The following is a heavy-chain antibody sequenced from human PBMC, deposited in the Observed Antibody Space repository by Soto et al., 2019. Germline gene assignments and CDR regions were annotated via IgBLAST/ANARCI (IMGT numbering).Heavy chain of an antibody. CDR2: ISYEGSEK. Sequence: QVHLVESGGGVVQPGRSLRLSCAASGFTFSNNGMHWVRQAPGKGLEWMGVISYEGSEKYYADSVKGRFTISRDNSKNPLYMQMDTLRAEDTAIYYCVKDKGAAAGFDSWGQGILVTVSS. CDR3: VKDKGAAAGFDS. D-gene: IGHD6-13*01. J-gene: IGHJ4*02. CDR1: GFTFSNNG. V-gene: IGHV3-30*18.